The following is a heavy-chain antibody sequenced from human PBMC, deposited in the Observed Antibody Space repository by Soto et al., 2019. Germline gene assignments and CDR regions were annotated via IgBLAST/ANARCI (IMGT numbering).Heavy chain of an antibody. J-gene: IGHJ4*02. CDR1: GGSISSYY. D-gene: IGHD7-27*01. V-gene: IGHV4-59*08. CDR2: IYYSGST. CDR3: ARSDPPGETYFDY. Sequence: SETLSLTCTVSGGSISSYYWSWIRQPPGKGLEWIGYIYYSGSTNYNPSLKSRVTISVDTPKNQFSLKLSSVTAADTAVYYCARSDPPGETYFDYWGQGTLVTVSS.